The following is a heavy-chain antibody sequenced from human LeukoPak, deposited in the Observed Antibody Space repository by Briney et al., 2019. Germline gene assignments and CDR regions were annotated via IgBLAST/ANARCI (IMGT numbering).Heavy chain of an antibody. CDR1: GGSIRGYY. CDR3: ARVSVAGTYDY. D-gene: IGHD6-19*01. J-gene: IGHJ4*02. CDR2: IYTSGST. V-gene: IGHV4-4*07. Sequence: SETLSLTCNVSGGSIRGYYWSWIRQPAGKGLEWIGRIYTSGSTNYNPSLKSRVTMSVDTSKNQFSLKLSSVTAADTAVYYCARVSVAGTYDYWGQGTLVTVSS.